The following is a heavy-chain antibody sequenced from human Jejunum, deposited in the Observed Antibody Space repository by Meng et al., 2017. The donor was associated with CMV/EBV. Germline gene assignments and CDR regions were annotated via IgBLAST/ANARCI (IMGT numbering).Heavy chain of an antibody. D-gene: IGHD3-22*01. CDR3: ARGESRGYYYFDY. Sequence: QVHLQESGPGLVRPSATLSLTCSVPGDSINNHFWSWIRQPAGKKLEWIGRISSSGNTNYTPSFKSRVIMSLDTSNNQFFLKLTSVTAADTALYYCARGESRGYYYFDYWGQGILVTVSS. CDR2: ISSSGNT. CDR1: GDSINNHF. V-gene: IGHV4-4*07. J-gene: IGHJ4*02.